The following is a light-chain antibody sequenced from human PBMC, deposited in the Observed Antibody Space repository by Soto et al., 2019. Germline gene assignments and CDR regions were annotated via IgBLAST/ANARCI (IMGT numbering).Light chain of an antibody. CDR1: QSLSSGY. Sequence: EIVLTHSPGTLSLSPGERVTLSCRASQSLSSGYLAWYQQKFGQAPRLLIYDASRRATGIPERFSGSGSGTDFTLTINRLEPEDFEVYYCQQYGRSQTFGLGTKVDIK. CDR3: QQYGRSQT. J-gene: IGKJ1*01. V-gene: IGKV3-20*01. CDR2: DAS.